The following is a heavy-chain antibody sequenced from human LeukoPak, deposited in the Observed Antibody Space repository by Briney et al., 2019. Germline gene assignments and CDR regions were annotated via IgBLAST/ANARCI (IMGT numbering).Heavy chain of an antibody. J-gene: IGHJ4*02. D-gene: IGHD3-22*01. V-gene: IGHV3-23*01. CDR1: GFTFSSYA. CDR2: ISISGGCT. Sequence: GGSLRLSCAASGFTFSSYAMSWVRQAPGKGLEWVSGISISGGCTSYADSVKGRFTISRDNPRNTLYMETNSPRAEDTALYYYDGRGYWVQWGQGTLVTVSS. CDR3: DGRGYWVQ.